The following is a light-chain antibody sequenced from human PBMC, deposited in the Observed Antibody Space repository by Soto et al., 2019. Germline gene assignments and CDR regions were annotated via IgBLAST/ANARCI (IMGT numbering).Light chain of an antibody. CDR1: SSDVGGYNY. J-gene: IGLJ1*01. Sequence: QSVLTRPASVSGSPGQSITISCPGTSSDVGGYNYVSWYQQHPGKAPKLMIYDVSNRPSGVSNRFSGSKSGDTASLTISGLQAEDEADYYCSSYTSSSTLLYVFGTGTKVTVL. CDR3: SSYTSSSTLLYV. CDR2: DVS. V-gene: IGLV2-14*01.